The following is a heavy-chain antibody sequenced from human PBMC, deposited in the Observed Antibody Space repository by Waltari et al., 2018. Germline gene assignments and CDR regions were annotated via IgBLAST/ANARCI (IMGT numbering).Heavy chain of an antibody. Sequence: VQLLDSGGGLVQPGGSLSLSCAASGFTFSSSWIHWVRQAPGKGLVWESRMNREGRSTTYADTVKGRFTSSRDNAKNTLDLQMNSLRAEDTAVYYWARSRYSYDPFDYWGQGTLVTVSS. V-gene: IGHV3-74*01. CDR2: MNREGRST. J-gene: IGHJ4*02. D-gene: IGHD5-18*01. CDR3: ARSRYSYDPFDY. CDR1: GFTFSSSW.